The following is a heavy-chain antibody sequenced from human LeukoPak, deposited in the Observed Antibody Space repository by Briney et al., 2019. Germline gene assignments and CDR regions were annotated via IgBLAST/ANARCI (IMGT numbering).Heavy chain of an antibody. CDR2: ISTLDGST. CDR1: RLTFSNYA. D-gene: IGHD4/OR15-4a*01. J-gene: IGHJ6*02. CDR3: ARDRYGDYGMDV. V-gene: IGHV3-23*01. Sequence: PGGSLTLSCAASRLTFSNYAMSWVRQPPGKGLEWVSAISTLDGSTYYADSVKGRFTISRDKAKTSLYLQMNSLRAEDTAVYYCARDRYGDYGMDVWGQGTTVTVSS.